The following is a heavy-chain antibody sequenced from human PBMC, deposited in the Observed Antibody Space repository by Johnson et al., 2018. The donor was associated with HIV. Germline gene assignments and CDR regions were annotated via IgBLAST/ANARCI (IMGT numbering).Heavy chain of an antibody. J-gene: IGHJ3*02. CDR1: GFSLSDYY. Sequence: QVLLVESGGGLVKPGASLRLSCAASGFSLSDYYMSWIRQAPGKGLECISSISSSGRTTYYADSVKGRFTISRNNVQNSMLLQMNSLRADDTAVYFCVRRMVVGYVAFDIWGQGTMVSVSS. V-gene: IGHV3-11*04. D-gene: IGHD2-21*01. CDR2: ISSSGRTT. CDR3: VRRMVVGYVAFDI.